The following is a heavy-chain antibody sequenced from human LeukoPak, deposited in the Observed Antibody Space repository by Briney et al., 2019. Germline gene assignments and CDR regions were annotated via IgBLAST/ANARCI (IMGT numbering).Heavy chain of an antibody. CDR1: GFTFSTYA. Sequence: GGSLRLSCAASGFTFSTYAMHWVRQAPGKGLEYISSISSDGGNTYYADSVKGRFTISRDNSNNTLYLQMGRLRAEDMAVYYCARPNNIVGATYFDYWGQGTLVTVSS. D-gene: IGHD1-26*01. V-gene: IGHV3-64*02. CDR2: ISSDGGNT. J-gene: IGHJ4*02. CDR3: ARPNNIVGATYFDY.